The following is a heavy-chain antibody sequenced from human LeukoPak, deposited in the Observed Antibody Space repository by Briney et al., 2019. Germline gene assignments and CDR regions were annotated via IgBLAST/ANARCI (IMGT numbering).Heavy chain of an antibody. Sequence: GGSLRLSCAASGFTFSSYAVSWVRQAPGKGLEWVSAISGSGGSTYYADSVKGRFTISRDNAQNSLYLQMNSLRAEDTASYHCARDKPRFLEWLMFDAFDIWGQGTMVTVSS. CDR2: ISGSGGST. CDR1: GFTFSSYA. D-gene: IGHD3-3*01. V-gene: IGHV3-23*01. J-gene: IGHJ3*02. CDR3: ARDKPRFLEWLMFDAFDI.